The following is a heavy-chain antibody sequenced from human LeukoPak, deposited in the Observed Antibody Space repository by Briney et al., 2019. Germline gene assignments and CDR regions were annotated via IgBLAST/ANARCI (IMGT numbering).Heavy chain of an antibody. J-gene: IGHJ3*02. CDR1: GFTFSNAW. D-gene: IGHD2-15*01. V-gene: IGHV3-15*01. Sequence: KTGGSLRLSCAASGFTFSNAWMSWVRQAPGKGLEWVGRIKSKTDGGTTDYAAPVKGRFTISRDDSKNTLYLQMNSLKTEDTAVYYCTTTKDIVVVRGDDAFDIWGQGTMVTVSS. CDR3: TTTKDIVVVRGDDAFDI. CDR2: IKSKTDGGTT.